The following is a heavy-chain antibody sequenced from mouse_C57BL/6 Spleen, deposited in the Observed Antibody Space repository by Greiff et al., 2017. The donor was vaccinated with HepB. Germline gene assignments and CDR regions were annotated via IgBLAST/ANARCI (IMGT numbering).Heavy chain of an antibody. CDR2: IYPGDGDT. CDR3: ARSMIRYGLDY. J-gene: IGHJ2*01. D-gene: IGHD1-1*02. CDR1: GYAFSSSW. V-gene: IGHV1-82*01. Sequence: QVQLKQSGPELVKPGASVKISCKASGYAFSSSWMNWVKQRPGKGLEWIGRIYPGDGDTNYNGKFKGKATLTADKSSSTAYMQLSSLTSEDSAVYFCARSMIRYGLDYWGQGTTLTVSS.